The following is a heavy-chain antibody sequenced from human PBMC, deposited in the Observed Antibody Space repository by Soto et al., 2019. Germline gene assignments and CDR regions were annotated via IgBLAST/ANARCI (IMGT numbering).Heavy chain of an antibody. V-gene: IGHV1-18*01. CDR3: ARVPIMYYDFWSGYYYYYYYMDV. D-gene: IGHD3-3*01. CDR1: GYTFTSYG. Sequence: ASVKVSCKASGYTFTSYGISWVRQAPGQGLEWMGWISAYNGNTNYAQKLQGRVTMTTDTSTSTAYMELRSLRSDDTAVYYCARVPIMYYDFWSGYYYYYYYMDVWGKATTVTVSS. J-gene: IGHJ6*03. CDR2: ISAYNGNT.